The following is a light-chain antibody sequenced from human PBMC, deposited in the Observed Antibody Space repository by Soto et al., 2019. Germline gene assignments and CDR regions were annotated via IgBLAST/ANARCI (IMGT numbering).Light chain of an antibody. CDR1: SSDVGYYNF. V-gene: IGLV2-11*01. CDR2: DVT. J-gene: IGLJ3*02. Sequence: QSALTQPASVSGSPGQSITISCTGTSSDVGYYNFVSWYQHHPGKAPKLIIYDVTKRPSGVPDRFSGSRSGNTASLTISGLQAEDEADYYCCSYAGSYTWVFGGGTKLTVL. CDR3: CSYAGSYTWV.